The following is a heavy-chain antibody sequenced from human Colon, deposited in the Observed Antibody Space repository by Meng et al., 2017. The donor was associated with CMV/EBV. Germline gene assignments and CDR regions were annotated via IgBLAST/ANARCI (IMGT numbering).Heavy chain of an antibody. CDR3: ARERDRGELAMVDP. J-gene: IGHJ5*02. CDR2: ISSSSSYI. V-gene: IGHV3-21*01. CDR1: GFTFSSYS. D-gene: IGHD1-26*01. Sequence: GGSLRLSCAASGFTFSSYSMNWVRQAPGKGLEWVSSISSSSSYIYYADSVKGRFTISRDNAKNSLYLQMNSLRAEDTAVYYCARERDRGELAMVDPWGQGTLVTVSS.